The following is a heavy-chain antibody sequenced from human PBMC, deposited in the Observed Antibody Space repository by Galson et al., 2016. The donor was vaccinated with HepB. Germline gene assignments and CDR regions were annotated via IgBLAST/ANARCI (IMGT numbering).Heavy chain of an antibody. V-gene: IGHV4-31*03. D-gene: IGHD2-8*02. J-gene: IGHJ4*02. CDR3: ARGTDHAKTHY. CDR2: IHPSGTT. Sequence: TLSLTCTVSDGSITSGADYWTWIRQCSGKGLEWIGCIHPSGTTYYNPSLQSRVVMSKDTPKNQLSLRQSSVTAADTAVYYCARGTDHAKTHYWGQGTLVTVSS. CDR1: DGSITSGADY.